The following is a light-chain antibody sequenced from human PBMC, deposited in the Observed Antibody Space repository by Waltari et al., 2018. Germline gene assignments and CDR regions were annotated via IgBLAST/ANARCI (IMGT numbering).Light chain of an antibody. CDR3: QQYYSTPRT. Sequence: DIVMTQSPDSLAVSLGERATINFKSSQSVLYSSNIKNYLALYQQKPGQPPKLLIYWASTRESGVPDRFSGSGSGTDFTLTISSLQAEDVAVYYCQQYYSTPRTFGQGTKVEIK. V-gene: IGKV4-1*01. J-gene: IGKJ1*01. CDR1: QSVLYSSNIKNY. CDR2: WAS.